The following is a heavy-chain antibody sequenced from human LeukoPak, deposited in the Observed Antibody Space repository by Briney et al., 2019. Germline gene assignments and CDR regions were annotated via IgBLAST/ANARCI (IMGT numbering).Heavy chain of an antibody. J-gene: IGHJ3*02. Sequence: SETLSLTCAVYGGPFSGYYWSWIRQPPGKGLEWIGEINHSGSTNYNPSLKSRVTISVDTSKNQFSLKLSSVTAADTAVYYCARGEDDAFDIWGQGTMVTVSS. V-gene: IGHV4-34*01. CDR1: GGPFSGYY. CDR2: INHSGST. CDR3: ARGEDDAFDI.